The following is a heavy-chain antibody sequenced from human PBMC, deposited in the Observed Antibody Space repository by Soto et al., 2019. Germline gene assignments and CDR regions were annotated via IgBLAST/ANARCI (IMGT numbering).Heavy chain of an antibody. V-gene: IGHV1-3*01. CDR3: ASNLARSKRQQWLVEYNWFDP. Sequence: ASVKVSCKASGYTFTSYAMHWVRQAPGQRLEWMGWINAGNGNTKYSQKFQGRVTITRDTSASTAYMELSSLRSEDTAVYYCASNLARSKRQQWLVEYNWFDPWGQGTLVTVSS. J-gene: IGHJ5*02. D-gene: IGHD6-19*01. CDR2: INAGNGNT. CDR1: GYTFTSYA.